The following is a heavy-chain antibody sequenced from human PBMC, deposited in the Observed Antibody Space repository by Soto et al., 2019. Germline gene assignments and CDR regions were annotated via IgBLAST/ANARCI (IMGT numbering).Heavy chain of an antibody. J-gene: IGHJ2*01. CDR2: ISAYNGNT. D-gene: IGHD5-12*01. CDR1: GYTFTSYG. V-gene: IGHV1-18*01. Sequence: QVQLVQSGAEVKKPGASVKVSCKASGYTFTSYGISWVRQAPGQGLEWMGWISAYNGNTNYAQKLQGRVTMTTDTSTSTAYMELRRLRSDDTAVYYCARVPLRGYSGYDYWYCDRWGRGTLVTVSS. CDR3: ARVPLRGYSGYDYWYCDR.